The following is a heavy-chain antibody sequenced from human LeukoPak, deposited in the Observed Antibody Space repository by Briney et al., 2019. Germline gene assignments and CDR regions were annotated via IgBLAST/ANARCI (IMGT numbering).Heavy chain of an antibody. CDR3: ASSSITMVRGVIISY. CDR2: INHSGST. CDR1: GGSFSGYY. V-gene: IGHV4-34*01. Sequence: SETLSLTCAVYGGSFSGYYWSWIRQPPGKGLEWIGEINHSGSTNYNPSLKSRVTISVDTSKNQFSLKLSSVTAADTAVYYCASSSITMVRGVIISYWGQGTLVTVSS. D-gene: IGHD3-10*01. J-gene: IGHJ4*02.